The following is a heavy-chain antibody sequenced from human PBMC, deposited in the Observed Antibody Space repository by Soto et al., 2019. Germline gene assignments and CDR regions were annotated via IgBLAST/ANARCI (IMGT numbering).Heavy chain of an antibody. V-gene: IGHV3-30*18. CDR3: AKEIAGLDAFDI. J-gene: IGHJ3*02. CDR1: GFTFISYG. D-gene: IGHD3-22*01. Sequence: GGSLRLSCAASGFTFISYGMHWVRQAPGKGLEWVAVISYDGSNKYYADSVKGRFTISRDNSKNTLYLQMNSLRAEDTAVYYCAKEIAGLDAFDIWGQGTMVTVSS. CDR2: ISYDGSNK.